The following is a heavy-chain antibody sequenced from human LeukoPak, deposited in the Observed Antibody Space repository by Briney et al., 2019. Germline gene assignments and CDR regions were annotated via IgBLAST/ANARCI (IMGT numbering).Heavy chain of an antibody. D-gene: IGHD5-18*01. Sequence: ASVKVSCKASGGTFSSYAISWVRQAPGQGLEWMGRIIPIFGTANYAQKFQGRVTITTDESTSTAYMELSSLRSEDTAVYYCAREAAMAADYWGQGTLVTVSS. CDR3: AREAAMAADY. CDR2: IIPIFGTA. V-gene: IGHV1-69*05. CDR1: GGTFSSYA. J-gene: IGHJ4*02.